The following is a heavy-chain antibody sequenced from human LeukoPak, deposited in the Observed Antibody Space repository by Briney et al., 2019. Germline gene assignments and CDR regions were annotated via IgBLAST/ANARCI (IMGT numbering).Heavy chain of an antibody. CDR1: GYTFTSYG. J-gene: IGHJ3*02. D-gene: IGHD5-18*01. CDR2: ISAYNGNT. Sequence: ASVKVSCKASGYTFTSYGISWVRQAPGQGLEWMGWISAYNGNTNYAQKLQVRVTMTTDTSTSTAYMELRSLRSDDTAVYCCARAADSYGAFDIWGQGTMVTVSS. V-gene: IGHV1-18*01. CDR3: ARAADSYGAFDI.